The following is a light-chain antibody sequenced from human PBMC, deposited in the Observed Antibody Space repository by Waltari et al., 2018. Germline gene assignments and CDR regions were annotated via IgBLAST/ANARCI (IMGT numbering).Light chain of an antibody. CDR2: NGI. CDR1: SGSVSSTSY. Sequence: QTVVTQEPSLSVSPGGTATLTCALSSGSVSSTSYPTWYQQTPGHPPRTPVYNGISRSSGVPDRFSGSILGNTAALTSTGAQADDESDYYCSMYMGSGVWVFGGGTKLTVL. CDR3: SMYMGSGVWV. J-gene: IGLJ3*02. V-gene: IGLV8-61*01.